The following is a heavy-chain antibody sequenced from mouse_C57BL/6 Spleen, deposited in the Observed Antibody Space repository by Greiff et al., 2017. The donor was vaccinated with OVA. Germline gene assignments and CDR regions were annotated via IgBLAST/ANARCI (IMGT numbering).Heavy chain of an antibody. CDR2: LWSGGST. Sequence: VHLVESGPGLVQPSQSLSITCTVSGFSLTSYGVHWVRQSPGKGLEWLGVLWSGGSTDYNAAFISRLSISKDNSKSQVFFKMNSLQADDTAIYYCARDSPTVVAHYFDYWGQGTTLTVSS. CDR1: GFSLTSYG. J-gene: IGHJ2*01. CDR3: ARDSPTVVAHYFDY. V-gene: IGHV2-2*01. D-gene: IGHD1-1*01.